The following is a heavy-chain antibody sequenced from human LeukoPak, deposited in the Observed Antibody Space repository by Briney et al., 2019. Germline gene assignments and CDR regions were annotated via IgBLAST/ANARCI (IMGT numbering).Heavy chain of an antibody. Sequence: ASVKVSCKASGGTFSSYAISWVRQAPGQGLEWMGWISAYNGNTNYAQKLQGRVTMTTDTSTSTAYMELRSLRSDDTAVYYCARDRSMITFGVRGYYYYYYGMDVWGQGTTVTVSS. CDR1: GGTFSSYA. V-gene: IGHV1-18*01. CDR2: ISAYNGNT. D-gene: IGHD3-16*01. J-gene: IGHJ6*02. CDR3: ARDRSMITFGVRGYYYYYYGMDV.